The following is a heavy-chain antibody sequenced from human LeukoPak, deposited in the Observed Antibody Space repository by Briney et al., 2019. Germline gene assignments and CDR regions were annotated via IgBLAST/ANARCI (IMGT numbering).Heavy chain of an antibody. CDR2: ISDDGSNT. V-gene: IGHV3-30*18. CDR1: GFTLSSFG. D-gene: IGHD5-18*01. CDR3: AKDADTATIIYWYFDL. J-gene: IGHJ2*01. Sequence: GGSLTLSCTASGFTLSSFGMHWVRQAPGKGLGGGAVISDDGSNTYYADSVKGRFTISRDNSKNTLYLQLNSLRAEDTAVYYCAKDADTATIIYWYFDLWGRATMVTV.